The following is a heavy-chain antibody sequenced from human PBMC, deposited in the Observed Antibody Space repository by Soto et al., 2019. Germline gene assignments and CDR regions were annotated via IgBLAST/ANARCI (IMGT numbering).Heavy chain of an antibody. CDR3: AKDRLAGNFDY. Sequence: GGSLRLSWAASGGTFNDYAINWVRQAPGKGLEWVATISATGGSTYYADSVKGRFTISRDNSKNTLYLQMNGLRVEDTAVYYCAKDRLAGNFDYWGQGTQVTVSS. CDR1: GGTFNDYA. CDR2: ISATGGST. V-gene: IGHV3-23*01. J-gene: IGHJ4*02.